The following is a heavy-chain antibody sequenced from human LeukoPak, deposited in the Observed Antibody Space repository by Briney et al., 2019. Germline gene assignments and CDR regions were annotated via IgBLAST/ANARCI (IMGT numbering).Heavy chain of an antibody. J-gene: IGHJ4*02. CDR2: IYHSGST. Sequence: TTSETLSLTCTVSGYSISSGYYWGWIRQPPGKGLEWIGSIYHSGSTYYNPSLKSRVTISVDTSKNQFSLKLSSVTAADTAVYYCARASHWNQLHYFDYWGQGTLVTVSS. CDR3: ARASHWNQLHYFDY. CDR1: GYSISSGYY. V-gene: IGHV4-38-2*02. D-gene: IGHD1-1*01.